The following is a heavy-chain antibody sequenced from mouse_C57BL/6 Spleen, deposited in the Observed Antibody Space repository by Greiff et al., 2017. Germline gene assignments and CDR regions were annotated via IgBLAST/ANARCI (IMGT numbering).Heavy chain of an antibody. J-gene: IGHJ2*01. CDR2: ISSGSSTI. CDR1: GFTFSDYG. V-gene: IGHV5-17*01. CDR3: AMRDGTRGFDY. Sequence: EVHLVESGGGLVKPGGSLKLSCAASGFTFSDYGMHWVRQAPEKGLEWVAYISSGSSTIYYADTVKGRFTISRDNAKNTLFLQMTSLRSEDTAMYYCAMRDGTRGFDYWGQCTTLTFSS. D-gene: IGHD4-1*01.